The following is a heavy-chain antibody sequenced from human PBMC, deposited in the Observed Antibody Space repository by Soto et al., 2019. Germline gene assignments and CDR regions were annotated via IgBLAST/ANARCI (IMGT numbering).Heavy chain of an antibody. J-gene: IGHJ6*01. Sequence: QVQLQESGPALVRPSDSLSLMCSVSGVPITTFYWSWIRQAPGKGLEYIGYIHYGGSTHYNPALKSRVTISVDTANNEFSLKLRSVTAADTAAYYCARGQLLHYQYGLDVW. CDR1: GVPITTFY. CDR3: ARGQLLHYQYGLDV. D-gene: IGHD3-10*01. V-gene: IGHV4-59*07. CDR2: IHYGGST.